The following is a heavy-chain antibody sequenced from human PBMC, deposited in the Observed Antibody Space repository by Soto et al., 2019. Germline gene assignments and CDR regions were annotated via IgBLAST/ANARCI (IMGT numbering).Heavy chain of an antibody. D-gene: IGHD3-3*01. V-gene: IGHV3-23*01. CDR1: GFTFSSYA. Sequence: GGSLRLSCAASGFTFSSYAMSCVRQAPGKGLEWVSAISGSGGSTYYADSVKGRFTISRDNSKNTLYLQMNSLRAEDTAVYYCAKVNPMYYDFWSGPTGFDPWGQGTLVTVSS. CDR3: AKVNPMYYDFWSGPTGFDP. J-gene: IGHJ5*02. CDR2: ISGSGGST.